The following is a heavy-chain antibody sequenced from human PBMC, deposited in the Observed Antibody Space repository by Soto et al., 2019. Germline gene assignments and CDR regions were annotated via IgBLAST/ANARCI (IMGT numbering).Heavy chain of an antibody. V-gene: IGHV3-33*01. J-gene: IGHJ4*02. D-gene: IGHD6-6*01. CDR2: IWYDGSNK. CDR1: GLTFSSYG. Sequence: QVQLVESGGGVVQPGRSLRLSCAASGLTFSSYGMHWVRQAPGKALEWVAVIWYDGSNKYYADSVKGRFTISRDNSKNTLYLQMDSLSDEDTAVYYCARGAYSSSLFDYWGQGTLVTVSS. CDR3: ARGAYSSSLFDY.